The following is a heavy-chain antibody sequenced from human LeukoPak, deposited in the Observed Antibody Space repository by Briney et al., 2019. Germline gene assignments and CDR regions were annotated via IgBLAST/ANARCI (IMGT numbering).Heavy chain of an antibody. CDR1: GYGFTGYY. V-gene: IGHV1-2*02. J-gene: IGHJ5*02. D-gene: IGHD6-19*01. CDR3: ARVTYSSGWYPNWFDP. CDR2: INPNSGGT. Sequence: ASVKVSCKASGYGFTGYYMHWVRQAPGQGLEWMGWINPNSGGTNYAQKFQGRVTMTRDTSISTAYMELSRLRSDDTAVYYCARVTYSSGWYPNWFDPWGQGTLVTVSS.